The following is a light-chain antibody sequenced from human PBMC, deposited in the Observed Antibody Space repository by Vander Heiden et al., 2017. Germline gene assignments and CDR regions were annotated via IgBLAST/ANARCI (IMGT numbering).Light chain of an antibody. Sequence: QRVTISCSGRSSNIGSNYVSWYQHPPGTSPKLLIYDNNKRPSGIPDRFSGSKSGTSATLGITGLLTGDEAEYYGATWDTSLSAMIFGGGTKLTVL. J-gene: IGLJ2*01. CDR2: DNN. CDR3: ATWDTSLSAMI. CDR1: SSNIGSNY. V-gene: IGLV1-51*01.